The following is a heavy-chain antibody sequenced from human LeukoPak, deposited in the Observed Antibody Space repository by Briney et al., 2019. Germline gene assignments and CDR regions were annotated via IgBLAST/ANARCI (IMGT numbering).Heavy chain of an antibody. CDR2: IYYSGST. CDR1: GGSISSYY. V-gene: IGHV4-59*01. J-gene: IGHJ3*02. D-gene: IGHD3/OR15-3a*01. CDR3: ARSRTGYAFDI. Sequence: SETLSLACTVSGGSISSYYWSWIRQPPGKGLEWIGYIYYSGSTNYNPSLKSRVTISVDTSKNQFSLKLSSVTAADTAVYYCARSRTGYAFDIWGQGTMVTVSS.